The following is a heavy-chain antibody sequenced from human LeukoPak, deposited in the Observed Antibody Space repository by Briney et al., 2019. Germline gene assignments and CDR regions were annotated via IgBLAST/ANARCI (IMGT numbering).Heavy chain of an antibody. J-gene: IGHJ6*03. CDR2: ISGGGGST. Sequence: PGGSLRLSCAASGFAFSSYGITWVRQAPGKGLEWVSVISGGGGSTYYADSVKGRFTISRDNSKNTLYLQMNSLRAEDTAVYYCAKDHRGYSYGSGGYYMDVWGKGTTVTVS. V-gene: IGHV3-23*01. CDR3: AKDHRGYSYGSGGYYMDV. CDR1: GFAFSSYG. D-gene: IGHD5-18*01.